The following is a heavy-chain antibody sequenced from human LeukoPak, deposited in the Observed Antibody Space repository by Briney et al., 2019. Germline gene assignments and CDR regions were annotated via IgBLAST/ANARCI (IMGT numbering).Heavy chain of an antibody. CDR2: VNPNSGGT. J-gene: IGHJ4*02. D-gene: IGHD6-13*01. Sequence: GASVKVSCKASGYTFTGYYMHWVRQAPGQGLEWMGWVNPNSGGTNYAQKFQGRVTMTRDTSISTAYMELSRLRSDDTAVYYCARYSSSWYYFDYWGQGTLVTVSS. CDR1: GYTFTGYY. V-gene: IGHV1-2*02. CDR3: ARYSSSWYYFDY.